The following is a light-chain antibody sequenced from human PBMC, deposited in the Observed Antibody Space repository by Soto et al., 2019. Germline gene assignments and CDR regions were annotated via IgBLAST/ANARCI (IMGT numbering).Light chain of an antibody. V-gene: IGKV3-15*01. Sequence: EIVMTQSPATLSVSPGERATLSCRASQSVSSNLAWYQQKPGQAPRLLIYGASTRATGIPARFSGSGSGTEFTLTISSLQSEDFAVYYCQQYNNWPPWTFGQGTKAE. J-gene: IGKJ1*01. CDR1: QSVSSN. CDR3: QQYNNWPPWT. CDR2: GAS.